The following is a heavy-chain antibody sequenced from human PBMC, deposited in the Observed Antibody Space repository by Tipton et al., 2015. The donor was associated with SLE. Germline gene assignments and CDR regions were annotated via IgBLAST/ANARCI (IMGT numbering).Heavy chain of an antibody. D-gene: IGHD2-15*01. CDR1: GASINSGTYY. V-gene: IGHV4-61*02. J-gene: IGHJ4*02. CDR2: IFTDGST. CDR3: VGYNNDSWGLYF. Sequence: TLSLTCTVSGASINSGTYYWTWIRQPAGKGLEWIGRIFTDGSTNYDRSLRRRATISLDPSKNQFSLKLSSVTAADTAVYYCVGYNNDSWGLYFWGRGTLVTVSS.